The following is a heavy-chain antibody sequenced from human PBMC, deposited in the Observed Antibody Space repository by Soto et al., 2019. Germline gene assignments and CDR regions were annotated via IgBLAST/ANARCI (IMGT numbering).Heavy chain of an antibody. CDR3: ARDGSGSEYYFDY. J-gene: IGHJ4*02. D-gene: IGHD3-10*01. Sequence: GASVKVSCKASGGTYSSYTFSWVRQAPGQRLEWMGWINAGNGNTKYSQKFQGRVTITRDTSASTAYMELSSLRSEDTAVYYCARDGSGSEYYFDYWGQGTLVTVSS. CDR2: INAGNGNT. CDR1: GGTYSSYT. V-gene: IGHV1-3*01.